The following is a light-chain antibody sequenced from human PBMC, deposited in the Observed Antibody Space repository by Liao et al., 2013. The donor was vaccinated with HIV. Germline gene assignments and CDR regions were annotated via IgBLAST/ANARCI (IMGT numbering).Light chain of an antibody. Sequence: YVLTQAPSVSVVPGQTATITCGGPNIGSRRVHWYQARPGQAPVLILHANTARPSGIPDRFSGSNSGDTATLTITNTESADEADYYCQAWDSTTASYVFGTGTKVTVL. V-gene: IGLV3-21*01. J-gene: IGLJ1*01. CDR3: QAWDSTTASYV. CDR2: ANT. CDR1: NIGSRR.